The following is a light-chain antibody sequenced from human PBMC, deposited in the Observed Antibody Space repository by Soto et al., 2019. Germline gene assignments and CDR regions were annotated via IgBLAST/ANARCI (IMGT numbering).Light chain of an antibody. CDR3: QQYQTYSRT. V-gene: IGKV1-5*03. Sequence: DIQMTQSPSTLSASIGDRIIITCRASQSINTWLAWYQQKPGEAPKLLIYDGSTLARGVPSRFSGSGSETEFTLKISRLRPDDFATFYCQQYQTYSRTFGQGTKVEV. J-gene: IGKJ1*01. CDR2: DGS. CDR1: QSINTW.